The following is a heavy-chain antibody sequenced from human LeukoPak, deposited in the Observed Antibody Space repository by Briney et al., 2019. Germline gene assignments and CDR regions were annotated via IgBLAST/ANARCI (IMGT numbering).Heavy chain of an antibody. J-gene: IGHJ3*01. CDR2: ITTGSDYT. Sequence: GGSLRLSCAGFGFSFGSYSMTWVRQAPGKGLEWISSITTGSDYTYYTDSVEGRFTISRDDAKNSLYLQMNSLRAEDTAMYYCARDNLAAAGDDNFDFWGQGTMVTVSS. CDR1: GFSFGSYS. V-gene: IGHV3-21*01. CDR3: ARDNLAAAGDDNFDF. D-gene: IGHD6-13*01.